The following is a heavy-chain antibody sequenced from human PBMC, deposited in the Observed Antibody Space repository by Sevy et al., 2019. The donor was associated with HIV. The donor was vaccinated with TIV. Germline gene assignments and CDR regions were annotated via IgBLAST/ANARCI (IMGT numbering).Heavy chain of an antibody. V-gene: IGHV4-59*01. D-gene: IGHD1-26*01. CDR2: IYYSGST. CDR3: ARGRGSVSYFNWFDP. J-gene: IGHJ5*02. CDR1: GGSISSYY. Sequence: SETLSLTCTVSGGSISSYYWSWIRQPPGKGLEWIGYIYYSGSTNYNPSLKSRVTISVDTSKNQFSLKLSSVTAADTAVYYCARGRGSVSYFNWFDPWGQGTLVTVSS.